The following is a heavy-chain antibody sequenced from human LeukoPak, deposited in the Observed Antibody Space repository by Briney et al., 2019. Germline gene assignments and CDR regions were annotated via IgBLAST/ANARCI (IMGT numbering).Heavy chain of an antibody. Sequence: ASVKVSCKASGYSFSGHGITWVRQAPGQGLEWMGWISAFNGNTKYAQNLQGRVTMTTDISTSTAYMELRSLRSDDTAVYYCARPGADCGSAGCYTYPYYGLDVWGQGTTVTVSS. CDR2: ISAFNGNT. J-gene: IGHJ6*02. CDR1: GYSFSGHG. V-gene: IGHV1-18*01. D-gene: IGHD2-2*02. CDR3: ARPGADCGSAGCYTYPYYGLDV.